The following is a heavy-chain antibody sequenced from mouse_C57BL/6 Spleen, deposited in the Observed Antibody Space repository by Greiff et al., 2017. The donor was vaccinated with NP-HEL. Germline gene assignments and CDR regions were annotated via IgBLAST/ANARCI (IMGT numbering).Heavy chain of an antibody. D-gene: IGHD2-1*01. V-gene: IGHV1-52*01. CDR1: GYTFTSYW. CDR3: ARRGIYYGNYVWFAY. Sequence: QVQLQQPGAELVRPGSSVKLSCKASGYTFTSYWMHWVKQRPIQGLEWIGNIDPSDSETNYNQKFKDKATLTVDKSSSTAYMQLSSLTSEDSAVYYCARRGIYYGNYVWFAYWGQGTLVTVSA. CDR2: IDPSDSET. J-gene: IGHJ3*01.